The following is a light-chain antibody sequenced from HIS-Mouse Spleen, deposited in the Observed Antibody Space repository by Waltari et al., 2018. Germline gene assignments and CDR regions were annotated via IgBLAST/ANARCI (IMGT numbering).Light chain of an antibody. CDR3: HHANNFPSFTLFT. V-gene: IGKV1-12*02. CDR2: AAS. J-gene: IGKJ3*01. CDR1: QGISSW. Sequence: DIQMTQSPSSVSASVGDRATITCRASQGISSWYAWYQQKPRKPPKLLIYAASSLQSGVPSGFSGSGSGTDFTLTISSLQPEDFATYYCHHANNFPSFTLFTFGPGTKVDIK.